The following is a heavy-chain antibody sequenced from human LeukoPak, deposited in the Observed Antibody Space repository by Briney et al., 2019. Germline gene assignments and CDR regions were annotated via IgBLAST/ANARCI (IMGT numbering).Heavy chain of an antibody. CDR3: AKVTGGDMITYGGVDY. J-gene: IGHJ4*02. CDR2: ISGSGDIT. Sequence: LSLTCTVSGGSISSGGYYWSWIRQAPGKGLEWVSAISGSGDITYYADSVKGRFTISRDNSKNTLYLQMDSLRVEDTAVHYCAKVTGGDMITYGGVDYWGQGTLVTVSS. V-gene: IGHV3-23*01. CDR1: GGSISSGGYY. D-gene: IGHD3-16*01.